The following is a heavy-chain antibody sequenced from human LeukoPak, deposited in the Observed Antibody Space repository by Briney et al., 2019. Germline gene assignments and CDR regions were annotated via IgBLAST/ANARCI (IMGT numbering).Heavy chain of an antibody. J-gene: IGHJ4*02. CDR2: TNPDSGGA. V-gene: IGHV1-2*02. D-gene: IGHD2-2*01. CDR1: GYTFTSYG. CDR3: ARPGYCTSASCEGLDY. Sequence: ASVKVSCKASGYTFTSYGISWVRQAPGQGLEWMRWTNPDSGGARYAQRFQGRVTMTRDTSINTFYMELTSLRSDDTAVYYCARPGYCTSASCEGLDYWGQGTLITVSS.